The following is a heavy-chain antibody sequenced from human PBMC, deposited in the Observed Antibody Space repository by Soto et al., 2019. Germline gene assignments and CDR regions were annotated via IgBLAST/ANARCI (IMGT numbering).Heavy chain of an antibody. CDR1: GCNFTSCG. Sequence: AAVKVSCKASGCNFTSCGISRVRQAPGQGGEGMGWISAYNGNKNYAQKLQGRVTMTTDTYTSTAYMELRSRGCDGTAGDYLGRHHGSCHIDFWGQGTLVTVSS. CDR2: ISAYNGNK. CDR3: GRHHGSCHIDF. J-gene: IGHJ4*02. V-gene: IGHV1-18*01. D-gene: IGHD2-2*01.